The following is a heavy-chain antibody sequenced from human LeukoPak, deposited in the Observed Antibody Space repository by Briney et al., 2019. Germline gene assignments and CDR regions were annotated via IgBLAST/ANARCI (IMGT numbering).Heavy chain of an antibody. Sequence: GGSLRLFCAASGFTVSSNYMSRVRQAPGKGLEWVSVIYSGGSTYYADSVKGRFTISRDNSKNTLYLQMNSLRAEDTAVYYCARDFTGGTFGGVIAPDYWGQGTLVTVSS. J-gene: IGHJ4*02. V-gene: IGHV3-53*01. CDR1: GFTVSSNY. CDR3: ARDFTGGTFGGVIAPDY. CDR2: IYSGGST. D-gene: IGHD3-16*02.